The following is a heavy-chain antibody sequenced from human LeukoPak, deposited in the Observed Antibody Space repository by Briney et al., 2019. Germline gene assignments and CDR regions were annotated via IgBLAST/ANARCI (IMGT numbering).Heavy chain of an antibody. CDR3: ARGFGRYYDFWSGYYRALDY. V-gene: IGHV1-46*01. J-gene: IGHJ4*02. CDR1: GYTFTSYY. D-gene: IGHD3-3*01. CDR2: INPSGGST. Sequence: ASVKVSCKASGYTFTSYYMHWVRQAPGQGLEWMGIINPSGGSTSYAQKFQGRVTMTRDTSTSTVYMELSSLRSEDMAVYYCARGFGRYYDFWSGYYRALDYWGQGTLVTVSS.